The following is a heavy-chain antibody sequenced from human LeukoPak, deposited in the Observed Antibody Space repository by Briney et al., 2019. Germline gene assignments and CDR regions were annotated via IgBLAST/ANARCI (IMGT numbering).Heavy chain of an antibody. V-gene: IGHV3-23*01. CDR2: ISGSGGST. D-gene: IGHD6-19*01. J-gene: IGHJ4*02. Sequence: GASLRLSCAASGFTFSSYAMSWVRQAPGKGLEWVSAISGSGGSTYYADPVKGRFTISRDNSKNTLYLQMNSLRAEDTAVYYCAKGAGQWLVPGAFDYWGQGTLVTVSS. CDR1: GFTFSSYA. CDR3: AKGAGQWLVPGAFDY.